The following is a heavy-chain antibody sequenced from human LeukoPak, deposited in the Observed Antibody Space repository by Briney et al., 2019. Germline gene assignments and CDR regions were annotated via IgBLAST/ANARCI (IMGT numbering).Heavy chain of an antibody. J-gene: IGHJ4*02. CDR1: GGSISSYY. V-gene: IGHV4-59*08. Sequence: SETLSLTCTVSGGSISSYYWSWIRQPPGKGLEWIGYIYYSGSTNYNPSLKSRVTIPVDTSKNQFSLKLSSVTAADTAVYYCATGRVGASDYWGQGTLVTASS. D-gene: IGHD1-26*01. CDR2: IYYSGST. CDR3: ATGRVGASDY.